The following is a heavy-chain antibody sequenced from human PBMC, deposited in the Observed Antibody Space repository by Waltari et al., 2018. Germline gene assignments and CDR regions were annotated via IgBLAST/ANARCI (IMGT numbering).Heavy chain of an antibody. CDR2: INQDGSGE. CDR1: GFTLSNFW. J-gene: IGHJ4*02. Sequence: EVQLVESGGGLVQPGGSLRLSCAASGFTLSNFWMSWARQAPGKGLEWVANINQDGSGEYYVDSVKGRFTISRDNAKNSLYLQMNSLRAEDTAVYYCQRGDYWGQGTLVTVSS. V-gene: IGHV3-7*04. CDR3: QRGDY.